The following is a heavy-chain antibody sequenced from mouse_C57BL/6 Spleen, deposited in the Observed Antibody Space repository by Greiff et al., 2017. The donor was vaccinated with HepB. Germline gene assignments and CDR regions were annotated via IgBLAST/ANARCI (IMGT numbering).Heavy chain of an antibody. CDR2: IDPSDSYT. J-gene: IGHJ3*01. V-gene: IGHV1-50*01. CDR3: ARAGTGSAWFAY. D-gene: IGHD4-1*01. CDR1: GYTFTSYW. Sequence: VQLQQSGAELVKPGASVKLSCKASGYTFTSYWMQWVKQRPGQGLEWIGEIDPSDSYTNYNQKFKGKATLTVDTSSSTAYMQLSSLTSEDSAVYYCARAGTGSAWFAYWVQGTLVTVSA.